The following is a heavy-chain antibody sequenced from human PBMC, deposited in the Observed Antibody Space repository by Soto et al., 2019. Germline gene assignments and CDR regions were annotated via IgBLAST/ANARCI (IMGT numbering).Heavy chain of an antibody. J-gene: IGHJ4*02. V-gene: IGHV4-39*01. Sequence: PSETLSLTCTVSGGSISSSSYYWGWIRQPPGKGLEWIGSIYYSGSTYYNPSLKSRVTISVDTSRNQFSLKLSSVTAADTAVYYCASPEATTSDYSGQGTRVTVSS. CDR1: GGSISSSSYY. CDR3: ASPEATTSDY. CDR2: IYYSGST. D-gene: IGHD1-26*01.